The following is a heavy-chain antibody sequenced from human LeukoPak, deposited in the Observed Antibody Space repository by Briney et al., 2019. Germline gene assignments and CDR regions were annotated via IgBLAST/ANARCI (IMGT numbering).Heavy chain of an antibody. CDR1: GFTFSDYY. V-gene: IGHV3-11*01. Sequence: GGSLRLSCAASGFTFSDYYMSWIRQAPGKGLEWVSYISSSGSTIYYADSVKGRFTISRDNAKNSLYLQMNSLRAEDTAVYYCAREGTYYYGSSGPDAFDIWGQGTMVTVSS. CDR3: AREGTYYYGSSGPDAFDI. CDR2: ISSSGSTI. D-gene: IGHD3-22*01. J-gene: IGHJ3*02.